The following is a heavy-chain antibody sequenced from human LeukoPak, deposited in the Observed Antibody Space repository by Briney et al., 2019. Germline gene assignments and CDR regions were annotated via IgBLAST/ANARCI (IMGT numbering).Heavy chain of an antibody. CDR1: GGTFSSYA. V-gene: IGHV1-69*04. J-gene: IGHJ3*02. Sequence: SVKVSCTASGGTFSSYAISWVRQAPGQGLEWMGRIISILGIANYAQKFQGRVTITADKSTSTAYMELSSLRSEDTAVYYCARRLGGSYDDAFDIWGQGTMVTVSS. CDR3: ARRLGGSYDDAFDI. D-gene: IGHD1-26*01. CDR2: IISILGIA.